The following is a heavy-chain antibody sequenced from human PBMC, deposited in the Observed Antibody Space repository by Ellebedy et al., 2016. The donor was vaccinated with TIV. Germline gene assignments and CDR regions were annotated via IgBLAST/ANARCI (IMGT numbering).Heavy chain of an antibody. Sequence: MPSETLSLTCAVYGGSFSRYFWSLIRWPPGQGLEWIGATKHSGSSHYTPSLKSRVTISVDTSNNQLSLNLSSVTAADTAVYYCARARGISRYFDWPPPPPYIWGQGTMVTVYS. CDR1: GGSFSRYF. CDR2: TKHSGSS. CDR3: ARARGISRYFDWPPPPPYI. D-gene: IGHD3-9*01. V-gene: IGHV4-34*01. J-gene: IGHJ3*02.